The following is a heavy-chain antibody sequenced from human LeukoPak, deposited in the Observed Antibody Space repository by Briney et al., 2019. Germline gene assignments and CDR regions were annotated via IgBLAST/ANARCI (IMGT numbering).Heavy chain of an antibody. CDR3: ASGMVYCSSTSCYPGFDY. V-gene: IGHV1-18*01. D-gene: IGHD2-2*01. CDR2: ISAYNGNT. Sequence: ASVKVSCKASGGTFSSYAISWVRQAPGQGLEGMGWISAYNGNTNYAQKLQGRVTMTTDTSTSTAYMELRSLRSDDTAVYYCASGMVYCSSTSCYPGFDYWGQGTLVTVSS. CDR1: GGTFSSYA. J-gene: IGHJ4*02.